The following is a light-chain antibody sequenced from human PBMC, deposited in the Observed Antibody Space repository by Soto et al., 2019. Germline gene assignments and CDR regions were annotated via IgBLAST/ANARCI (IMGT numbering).Light chain of an antibody. CDR3: QQYDNWPPWT. V-gene: IGKV3-15*01. CDR1: QSIGSN. Sequence: EIVMTQSPGTLSVSPGERATVSCRASQSIGSNLAWYQQKPGQAPRLLIYGASTRATGVPARFSGSGSGTEFTLAISSLQSEDFAVYYCQQYDNWPPWTFGQGTKVEIK. CDR2: GAS. J-gene: IGKJ1*01.